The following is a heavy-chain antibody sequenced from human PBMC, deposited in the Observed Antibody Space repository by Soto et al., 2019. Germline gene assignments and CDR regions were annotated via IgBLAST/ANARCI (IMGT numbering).Heavy chain of an antibody. Sequence: QVQLVQSGAEVKKPGASVKVSCEASGYTFTNYYIHWVRQAPGQGLEWMAGINPSGGSTRYAQKFQGRVTMTRDTSTSAVYMELSSLRYEDTAVYYFAKAYGFLGGYYFDYWGQGTLVTVSS. CDR1: GYTFTNYY. J-gene: IGHJ4*02. CDR2: INPSGGST. D-gene: IGHD3-16*01. V-gene: IGHV1-46*01. CDR3: AKAYGFLGGYYFDY.